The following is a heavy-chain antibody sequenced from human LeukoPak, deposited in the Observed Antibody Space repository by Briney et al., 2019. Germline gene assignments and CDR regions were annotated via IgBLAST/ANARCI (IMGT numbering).Heavy chain of an antibody. CDR2: IYYSGST. CDR1: GGSISSSNL. V-gene: IGHV4-4*02. CDR3: ARDTYGDYSYGMDV. J-gene: IGHJ6*02. Sequence: SETLSLTCAVSGGSISSSNLWSWVRQPPGKGLEWIGEIYYSGSTYYNPSLKSRVTISVDTSKNQFSLKLSSVTAADTAVYYCARDTYGDYSYGMDVWGQGTTVTVSS. D-gene: IGHD4-17*01.